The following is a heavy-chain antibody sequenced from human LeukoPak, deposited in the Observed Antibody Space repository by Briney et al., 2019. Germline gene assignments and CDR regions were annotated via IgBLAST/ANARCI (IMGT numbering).Heavy chain of an antibody. CDR3: ARDVRRDTFDI. D-gene: IGHD3-10*02. V-gene: IGHV1-2*02. Sequence: VSCKASGYTFTDYYIHWVRQAPGQGLEWMGWINPNNGGIHYSQRFQGRVTMTRDTSISTAYVELSRLRSDDTAVYYCARDVRRDTFDIWGQGTMVTVSS. J-gene: IGHJ3*02. CDR1: GYTFTDYY. CDR2: INPNNGGI.